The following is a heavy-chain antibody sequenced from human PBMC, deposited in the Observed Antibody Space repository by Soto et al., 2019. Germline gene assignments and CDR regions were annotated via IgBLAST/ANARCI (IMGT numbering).Heavy chain of an antibody. CDR1: GYNFTSYW. CDR2: IDPSDSYT. J-gene: IGHJ6*02. CDR3: AATSNWNDAYGMDV. D-gene: IGHD1-20*01. V-gene: IGHV5-10-1*01. Sequence: PGESLKISCKGSGYNFTSYWISWVRQMPGKGLEWMGRIDPSDSYTNYSPSFQGHVTISADKSISTAYLQWSSLKASDTAMYYCAATSNWNDAYGMDVWGQGTTVTVSS.